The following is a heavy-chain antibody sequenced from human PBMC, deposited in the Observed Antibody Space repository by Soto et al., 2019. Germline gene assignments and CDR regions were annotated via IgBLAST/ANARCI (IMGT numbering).Heavy chain of an antibody. CDR3: AKRRGAGGHFDY. CDR2: VSIGGST. Sequence: VGSLRLSCAASGFTFSSYAMGWVRQGPGKGLEWVAVVSIGGSTHYADSVRGRFTISRDNSKNTLSLQMNSLTAEDTAVYFCAKRRGAGGHFDYWGQGALITVSS. V-gene: IGHV3-23*01. CDR1: GFTFSSYA. D-gene: IGHD2-15*01. J-gene: IGHJ4*02.